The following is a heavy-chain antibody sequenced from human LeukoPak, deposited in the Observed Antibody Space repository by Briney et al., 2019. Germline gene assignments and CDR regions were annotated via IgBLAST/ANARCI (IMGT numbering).Heavy chain of an antibody. V-gene: IGHV4-34*01. Sequence: PSETLSLTCAVYGGSFSGCYWSWIRQPPGKGLEWGGEINHSGSTKYNPSLKSRVTIPVDTTKNQFSLKLSSVTAADTAVYYCASYYYGSGSYLAWFDPWGQGTLVTVSS. CDR2: INHSGST. CDR3: ASYYYGSGSYLAWFDP. CDR1: GGSFSGCY. J-gene: IGHJ5*02. D-gene: IGHD3-10*01.